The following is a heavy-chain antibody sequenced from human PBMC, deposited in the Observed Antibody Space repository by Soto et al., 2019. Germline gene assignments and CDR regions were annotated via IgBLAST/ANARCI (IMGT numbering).Heavy chain of an antibody. CDR3: ARVADCSGGRCYFSVDC. V-gene: IGHV4-30-4*01. J-gene: IGHJ4*02. CDR1: AGSISSGDYY. D-gene: IGHD2-15*01. CDR2: IYYSGST. Sequence: PSETLSLTCTVSAGSISSGDYYWSWLRQPPGKGLEWIGYIYYSGSTYYNPSLKSRVTTSVDTSKNQFSLKLSSVTAADTAVYYCARVADCSGGRCYFSVDCWGQGTLVAVSS.